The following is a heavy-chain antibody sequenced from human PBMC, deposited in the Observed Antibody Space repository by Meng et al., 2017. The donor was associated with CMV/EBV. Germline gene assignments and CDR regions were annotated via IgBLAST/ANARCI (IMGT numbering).Heavy chain of an antibody. V-gene: IGHV4-30-4*08. D-gene: IGHD3-3*01. J-gene: IGHJ4*02. CDR3: ARDNRRGGVDY. Sequence: QVPSPESGPGTVKASQTRSLNCTVSGGSISSGDYYWSWIRQPPGKGLEWIGYIYYSGSTYYNPSLKSRVTISADTSKNQFSLKLSSVTAADTAVYYCARDNRRGGVDYWGQGTLVTVSS. CDR2: IYYSGST. CDR1: GGSISSGDYY.